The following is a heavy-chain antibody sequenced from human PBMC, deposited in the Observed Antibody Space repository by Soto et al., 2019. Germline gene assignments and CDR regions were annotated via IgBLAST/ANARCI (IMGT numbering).Heavy chain of an antibody. D-gene: IGHD2-2*02. CDR1: GGSISSGGYY. J-gene: IGHJ4*02. V-gene: IGHV4-31*03. CDR3: ARFSRFCSSTSCYTFDY. CDR2: IYYSGGT. Sequence: SETLSLTCTVSGGSISSGGYYWSWIRQHPGKGLEWIGYIYYSGGTYYNPSLKSRVTISVDTSKNQFSLKLSSVTAADTAVYYCARFSRFCSSTSCYTFDYWGQGTLVTVSS.